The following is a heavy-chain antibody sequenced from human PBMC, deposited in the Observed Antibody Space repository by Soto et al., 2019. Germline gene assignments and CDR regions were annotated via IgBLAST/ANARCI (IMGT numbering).Heavy chain of an antibody. Sequence: QVQLVQSGAEVKKPGSSVKVSCKTSGGPFSSYTISGVRQAPGQGLEWMGRIIPILGIANYAQKFQGRVTITAAKSTITAYMELSSLRSEDTAVYYCASADGSNPCGYWGQGTLVTVSS. CDR1: GGPFSSYT. D-gene: IGHD2-21*01. CDR3: ASADGSNPCGY. V-gene: IGHV1-69*02. J-gene: IGHJ4*02. CDR2: IIPILGIA.